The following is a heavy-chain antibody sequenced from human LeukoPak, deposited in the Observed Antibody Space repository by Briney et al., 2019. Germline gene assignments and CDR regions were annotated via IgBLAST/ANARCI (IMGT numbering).Heavy chain of an antibody. CDR1: GFTLPYG. CDR3: AKCPLYGDYCANWFDP. CDR2: VSATGYTT. J-gene: IGHJ5*02. V-gene: IGHV3-23*01. Sequence: GGSLRLSCVVSGFTLPYGMSWVRQAPGKGLEWVSYVSATGYTTSYADSVKGRFTISRDNAKNTVFLQMNSLRAEDTAVYYCAKCPLYGDYCANWFDPWGQGTLVTVSS. D-gene: IGHD4-17*01.